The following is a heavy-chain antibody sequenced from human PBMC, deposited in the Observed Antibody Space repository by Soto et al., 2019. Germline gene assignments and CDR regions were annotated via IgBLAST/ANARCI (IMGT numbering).Heavy chain of an antibody. Sequence: EVQLVESGGGLVQPGGSLRLSCAASGFTFSNYKMNWVRQAPGKGLEWVSYISSSGNTIHYAGSVKGRFTISRDNAKKSLYLQMNSLRAEDTAVYYCARDEYGGAYDYWGQGTLVTVSS. CDR3: ARDEYGGAYDY. J-gene: IGHJ4*02. V-gene: IGHV3-48*03. CDR1: GFTFSNYK. D-gene: IGHD4-17*01. CDR2: ISSSGNTI.